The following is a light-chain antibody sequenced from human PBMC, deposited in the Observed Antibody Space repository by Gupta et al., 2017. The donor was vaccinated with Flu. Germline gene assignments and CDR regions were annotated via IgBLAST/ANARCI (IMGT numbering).Light chain of an antibody. Sequence: QSSLPQPASVSASPGQSITISCTGTSSDVGSYNLVSWYQQHPGKAPKLLIYEGNKRPSGVSNRFSGSKSDNTASLNISGLQAEDEADYYCGSYVGDDFLPVMLGGGTKLTVL. V-gene: IGLV2-23*01. CDR1: SSDVGSYNL. CDR2: EGN. CDR3: GSYVGDDFLPVM. J-gene: IGLJ3*02.